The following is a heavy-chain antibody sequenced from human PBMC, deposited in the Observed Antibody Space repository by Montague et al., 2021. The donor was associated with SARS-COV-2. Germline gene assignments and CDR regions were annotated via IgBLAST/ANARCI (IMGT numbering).Heavy chain of an antibody. Sequence: SQRLSCAASGFTFSSYEMNWVRQAPGKGLEWVSYISSSGSTIYYADSVKGRFTISRDNAKNSLYLQMNSLRAEDTAVYYCARLGYCSGGSCIDPWGQGTLVTVSS. CDR1: GFTFSSYE. CDR3: ARLGYCSGGSCIDP. J-gene: IGHJ5*02. V-gene: IGHV3-48*03. CDR2: ISSSGSTI. D-gene: IGHD2-15*01.